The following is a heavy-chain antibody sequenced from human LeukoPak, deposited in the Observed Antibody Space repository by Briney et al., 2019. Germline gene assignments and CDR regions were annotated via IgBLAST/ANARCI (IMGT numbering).Heavy chain of an antibody. CDR1: GFTFSSYG. Sequence: GGSLRLSCAASGFTFSSYGVTWVRQAPGKGLEWVSTISATGGSTYYADSVKGRFTISRDNSKDTLYLQMNSLRAEDTAVYYCAKGGYSSGWRNYFDYWGQGTLVTVSS. D-gene: IGHD6-19*01. CDR2: ISATGGST. J-gene: IGHJ4*02. V-gene: IGHV3-23*01. CDR3: AKGGYSSGWRNYFDY.